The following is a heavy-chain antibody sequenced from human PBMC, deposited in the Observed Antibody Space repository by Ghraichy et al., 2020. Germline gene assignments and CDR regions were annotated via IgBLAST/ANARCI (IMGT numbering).Heavy chain of an antibody. J-gene: IGHJ5*02. D-gene: IGHD1-26*01. CDR1: GFTFSNHW. V-gene: IGHV3-7*03. CDR3: ARDMDSGSFP. CDR2: IKLDGSEK. Sequence: GSLRLSCAASGFTFSNHWMSWVRQAPGNGLEWVANIKLDGSEKYYVDSVKGRFTISRDNAKNSLFLQMDSLRAEDTAVYYCARDMDSGSFPWGQGTLVTVSS.